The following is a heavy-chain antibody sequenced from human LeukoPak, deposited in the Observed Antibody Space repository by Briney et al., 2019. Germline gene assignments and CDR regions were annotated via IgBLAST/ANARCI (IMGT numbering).Heavy chain of an antibody. J-gene: IGHJ6*04. CDR3: ARDALGYGGQNYGMDV. CDR1: GLTFSSYA. Sequence: GGSLRLSCAASGLTFSSYAMSWVRQAPGKGLEWVSSVSASGGSTYYADSVKGRFTISRDNSKNTLYLQMNSLRAEDTAVYYCARDALGYGGQNYGMDVWGKGTTVTVSS. CDR2: VSASGGST. D-gene: IGHD5-12*01. V-gene: IGHV3-23*01.